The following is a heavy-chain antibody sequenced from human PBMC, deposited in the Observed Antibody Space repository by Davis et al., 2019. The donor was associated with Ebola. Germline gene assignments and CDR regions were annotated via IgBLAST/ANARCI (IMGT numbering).Heavy chain of an antibody. CDR3: ARGRDCGGGCYGLPYHGMDV. D-gene: IGHD2-21*02. Sequence: PGGSLRLSCAASGFTFADFGMHWVRQAPGKGLVWVSRVNPDGSRAAYADSVRGRFTISRDNAENTLYLQMNRLRVEDTAVYYCARGRDCGGGCYGLPYHGMDVWGQGTTVTVAS. J-gene: IGHJ6*02. V-gene: IGHV3-74*01. CDR2: VNPDGSRA. CDR1: GFTFADFG.